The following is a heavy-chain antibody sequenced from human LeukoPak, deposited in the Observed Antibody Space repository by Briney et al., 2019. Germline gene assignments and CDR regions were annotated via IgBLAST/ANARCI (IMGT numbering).Heavy chain of an antibody. V-gene: IGHV4-34*01. Sequence: SETLSLTCALSGGSFSDYYWSWIRQPPGKGLEWIGEINLRGSTNYNPSLKSRVTISVDTSKNQFSLKLTSVTAADTAIFYCARGLGQLASWGQGTLVTVSS. J-gene: IGHJ4*02. CDR3: ARGLGQLAS. CDR2: INLRGST. D-gene: IGHD2-2*01. CDR1: GGSFSDYY.